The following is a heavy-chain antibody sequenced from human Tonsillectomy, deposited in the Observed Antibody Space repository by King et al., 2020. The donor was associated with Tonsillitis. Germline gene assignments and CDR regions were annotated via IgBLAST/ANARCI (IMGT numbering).Heavy chain of an antibody. V-gene: IGHV4-31*03. Sequence: QLQESGPGLVKPSQTLSLTCTVSGGSISSGGYYWSWIRQHPGKGLEWIGYIYYSGSTYYNPSLKSRVTISVDTSKNQVSLKLSSVTAADTAVYYCARVGDYDSSGYSYYFDYWGQGTLVTVSS. CDR2: IYYSGST. CDR1: GGSISSGGYY. J-gene: IGHJ4*02. CDR3: ARVGDYDSSGYSYYFDY. D-gene: IGHD3-22*01.